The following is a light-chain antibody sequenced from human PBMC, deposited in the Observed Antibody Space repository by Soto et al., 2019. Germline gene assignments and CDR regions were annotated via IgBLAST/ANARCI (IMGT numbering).Light chain of an antibody. V-gene: IGKV3-20*01. CDR1: QSVSSSY. Sequence: EMVLTQSPATLSSFPGERVTLSCRASQSVSSSYLAWYQQKPGQAPRLLIYGASSRATGIPDRFSGSGSGTDFTLTISRLEPEDFAVYYCQQDGSSPQTFGQGTKVDI. CDR2: GAS. CDR3: QQDGSSPQT. J-gene: IGKJ1*01.